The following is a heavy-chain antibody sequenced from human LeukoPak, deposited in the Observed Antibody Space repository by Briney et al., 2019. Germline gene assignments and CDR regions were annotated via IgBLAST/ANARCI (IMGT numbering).Heavy chain of an antibody. CDR1: GFTLSSYY. D-gene: IGHD2-15*01. V-gene: IGHV3-74*01. Sequence: GGSLRLSCVASGFTLSSYYMHWVRQVPGKGLVWVSCINGDGSSTKYADSVKGRFTISRDNAKNTLYLQVNSLRAEDTAVYYCAQGGSPGALDYWGQGTLVTVSS. CDR2: INGDGSST. CDR3: AQGGSPGALDY. J-gene: IGHJ4*02.